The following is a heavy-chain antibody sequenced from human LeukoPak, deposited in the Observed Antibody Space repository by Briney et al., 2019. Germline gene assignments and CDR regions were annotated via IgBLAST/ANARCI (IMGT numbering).Heavy chain of an antibody. CDR3: ARHDGDTVSACCYFNY. J-gene: IGHJ4*02. CDR2: IYYGGTT. CDR1: GVSTTSGTYY. V-gene: IGHV4-39*01. D-gene: IGHD2-21*02. Sequence: SETLSLTCTVSGVSTTSGTYYCGWIRHPPGNWLELIGSIYYGGTTYYNPSLESRVTISIDTSRNQFSLKLSSVTAADTAVYQCARHDGDTVSACCYFNYWGQGTLVTVSS.